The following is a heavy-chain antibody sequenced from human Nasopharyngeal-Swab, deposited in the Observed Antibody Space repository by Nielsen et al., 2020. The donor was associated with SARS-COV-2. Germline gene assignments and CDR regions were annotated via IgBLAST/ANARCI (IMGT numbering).Heavy chain of an antibody. CDR3: ARDPHAERITIFGVVIRPGTFDI. J-gene: IGHJ3*02. V-gene: IGHV4-39*07. D-gene: IGHD3-3*01. CDR2: IYYSGST. Sequence: RQAPGKGLEWIGSIYYSGSTYYNSSLKSRVTISVDTSKNQFSLKLTSVTAADTALYYCARDPHAERITIFGVVIRPGTFDIWGQGTMVTVS.